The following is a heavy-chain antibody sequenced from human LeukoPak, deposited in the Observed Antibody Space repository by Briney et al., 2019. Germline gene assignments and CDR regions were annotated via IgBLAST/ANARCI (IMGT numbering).Heavy chain of an antibody. CDR1: GYSFTSYW. Sequence: PGESLKISCKGSGYSFTSYWITWVRQMPGKGLEWMGRIDPSDSYSDYSPSFQGHVTVSVDKSISTAYLEWSSLKASDTAMYYCARQYGSGSSISPDFDYWGQGTLVTVSS. CDR3: ARQYGSGSSISPDFDY. D-gene: IGHD6-19*01. V-gene: IGHV5-10-1*01. J-gene: IGHJ4*02. CDR2: IDPSDSYS.